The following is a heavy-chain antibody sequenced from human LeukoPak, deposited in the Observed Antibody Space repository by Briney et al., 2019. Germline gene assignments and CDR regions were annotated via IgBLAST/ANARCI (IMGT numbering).Heavy chain of an antibody. CDR2: IKQDGSEK. J-gene: IGHJ4*02. CDR1: GFNFSSYW. CDR3: ARSLGRLQSPVFDY. Sequence: PGGSLRLSCAASGFNFSSYWMSWVRQAPGKGLEWVANIKQDGSEKYYVDSVKGRFTISRDNAKNSLYLQMNSLRAEDTAVYYCARSLGRLQSPVFDYWGQGTLVTVSS. D-gene: IGHD5-24*01. V-gene: IGHV3-7*01.